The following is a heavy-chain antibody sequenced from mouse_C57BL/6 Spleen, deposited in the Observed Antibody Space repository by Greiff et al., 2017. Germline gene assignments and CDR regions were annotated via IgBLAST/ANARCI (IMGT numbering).Heavy chain of an antibody. D-gene: IGHD1-1*01. CDR2: IYPRDGST. V-gene: IGHV1-85*01. J-gene: IGHJ1*03. CDR3: AREGNYYGSSHWYFDV. Sequence: VQLVESGPELVKPGASVKLSCKASGYTFTSYDINWVKQRPGQGLEWIGWIYPRDGSTKYNEKFKGQATLTVATSSSPAYMELPSLTSEDSAVYFCAREGNYYGSSHWYFDVWGTGTTVTVSA. CDR1: GYTFTSYD.